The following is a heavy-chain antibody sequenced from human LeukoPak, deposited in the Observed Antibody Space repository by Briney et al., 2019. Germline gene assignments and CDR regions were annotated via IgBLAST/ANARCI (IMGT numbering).Heavy chain of an antibody. J-gene: IGHJ6*04. Sequence: SETLSLTCTVSGGSISSGSYYWSWIRQPAGKGLEWIGRIYTSGSTNYNPSLKSRVTMSVDTSKNQFSLKLNSVTAADTAVYYCARELGGMDVWGKGTTVTVSS. D-gene: IGHD3-3*02. V-gene: IGHV4-61*02. CDR3: ARELGGMDV. CDR2: IYTSGST. CDR1: GGSISSGSYY.